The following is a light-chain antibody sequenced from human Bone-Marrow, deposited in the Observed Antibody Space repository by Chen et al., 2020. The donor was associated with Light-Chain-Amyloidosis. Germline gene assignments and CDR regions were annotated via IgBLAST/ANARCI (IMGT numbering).Light chain of an antibody. Sequence: QLVVTQSPSASASLGASVKLTCTLSSGHSNYAVAWHQQQPEKGPRYLMRLNSDGSHNKGDGIPDRFSGSSSGAERYLTSSSLQSEDEADYFCQTWGTGIQVFGGGTKLTVL. CDR2: LNSDGSH. CDR1: SGHSNYA. J-gene: IGLJ3*02. CDR3: QTWGTGIQV. V-gene: IGLV4-69*01.